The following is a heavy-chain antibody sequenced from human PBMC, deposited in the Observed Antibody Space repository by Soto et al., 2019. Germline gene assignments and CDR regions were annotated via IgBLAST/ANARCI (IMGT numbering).Heavy chain of an antibody. J-gene: IGHJ3*02. CDR2: IIPLLGIA. CDR1: GGTFSSYT. D-gene: IGHD3-10*01. V-gene: IGHV1-69*02. CDR3: AGPAYYGSEKDAFDI. Sequence: QVQLVQSGAEVKKPGSSVKVSCKASGGTFSSYTISWVRQAPGQGLEWMGRIIPLLGIANYAQKFQGRVTITADKSTSTADMGLSSLRSEDTAVYYCAGPAYYGSEKDAFDIWGQGTMFTVSS.